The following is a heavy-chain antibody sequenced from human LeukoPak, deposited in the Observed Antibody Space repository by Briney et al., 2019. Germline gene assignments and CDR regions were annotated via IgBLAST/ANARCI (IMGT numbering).Heavy chain of an antibody. D-gene: IGHD2-2*01. CDR2: INPSGGST. Sequence: ASVKVSCKASGYTFTSYYMHWVRKAPGQGLEWMGIINPSGGSTSYAQKFQGRVTMTRDTSTSTVYMELSSLRSEDTAVYYCARGYCSSTSCYAYYFDYWGQGTLVTVSS. V-gene: IGHV1-46*01. CDR1: GYTFTSYY. CDR3: ARGYCSSTSCYAYYFDY. J-gene: IGHJ4*02.